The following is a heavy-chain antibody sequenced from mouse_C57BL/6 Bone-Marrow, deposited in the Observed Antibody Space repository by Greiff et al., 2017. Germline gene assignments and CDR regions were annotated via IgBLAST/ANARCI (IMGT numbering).Heavy chain of an antibody. CDR1: GYTFTSYW. CDR3: RHHQSFDV. V-gene: IGHV1-64*01. CDR2: IHPNSGST. J-gene: IGHJ1*03. Sequence: VQLQQPRAELVQPGASVRLSCKASGYTFTSYWMHWVKQRPGQGLEWIGMIHPNSGSTNYNEKFKSKATLTVDKSSSTAYMQLSSLASEDSAVXYCRHHQSFDVWGTGNTDPASS.